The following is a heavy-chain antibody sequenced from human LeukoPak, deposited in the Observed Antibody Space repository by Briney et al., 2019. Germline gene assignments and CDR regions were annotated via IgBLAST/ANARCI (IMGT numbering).Heavy chain of an antibody. CDR3: ARSPSYDTNGYYYDY. Sequence: SETLSLTCAVYGGSFSGYYWSWIRQPPGKGLEWIGEINHSGSTNYNPSLKSRVTISIDTSRNQFSLKLSSLTAADTAVYYCARSPSYDTNGYYYDYWGQGTLVTVSS. CDR2: INHSGST. D-gene: IGHD3-22*01. J-gene: IGHJ4*02. V-gene: IGHV4-34*01. CDR1: GGSFSGYY.